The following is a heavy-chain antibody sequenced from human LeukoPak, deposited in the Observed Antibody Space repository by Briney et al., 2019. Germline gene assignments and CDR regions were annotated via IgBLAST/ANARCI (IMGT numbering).Heavy chain of an antibody. CDR1: GFTFSDYY. J-gene: IGHJ4*02. V-gene: IGHV3-11*01. D-gene: IGHD3-10*01. CDR3: ASLRGFSRPYFDY. Sequence: KPGGSLRLSCAASGFTFSDYYMSWIRQAPGKGLEWVSYISSSGSTIYYADSVKGRFTISRDNAKNSLYLQMNSLRAEDTAVYYCASLRGFSRPYFDYWGQGTLVTVSS. CDR2: ISSSGSTI.